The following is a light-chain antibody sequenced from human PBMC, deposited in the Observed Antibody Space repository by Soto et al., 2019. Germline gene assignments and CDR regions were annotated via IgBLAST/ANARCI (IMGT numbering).Light chain of an antibody. V-gene: IGKV3-20*01. Sequence: EIVLTQSPATLSLSPGERATFACRASQSVRNTDLAWYQQKVGQAPRLLIYGASRRATGIPDRFSGSGSGTDFILTISRREPEDFAMYYCQQYGSSPRFTFGPGTKVDIK. CDR1: QSVRNTD. CDR2: GAS. CDR3: QQYGSSPRFT. J-gene: IGKJ3*01.